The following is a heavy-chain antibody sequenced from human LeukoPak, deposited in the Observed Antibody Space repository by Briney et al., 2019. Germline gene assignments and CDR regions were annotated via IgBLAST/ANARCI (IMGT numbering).Heavy chain of an antibody. D-gene: IGHD5-18*01. V-gene: IGHV4-59*08. J-gene: IGHJ4*02. CDR3: ARQRYSYGYSAAGY. Sequence: PSEILSLTCTVSGGSISSYYWSWIRQPPGKGLEWIGYIYYSGSTYYNPSLKSRVTISVDMSISTAYLQWSSLKASDTAMYYCARQRYSYGYSAAGYWGQGTLVTVSS. CDR2: IYYSGST. CDR1: GGSISSYY.